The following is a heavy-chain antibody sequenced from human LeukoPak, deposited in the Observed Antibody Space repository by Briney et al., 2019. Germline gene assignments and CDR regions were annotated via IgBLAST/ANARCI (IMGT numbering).Heavy chain of an antibody. CDR3: ARAYDSSGYNDYSFDY. D-gene: IGHD3-22*01. CDR1: GGSISSVSYN. V-gene: IGHV4-39*07. J-gene: IGHJ4*02. Sequence: SETLSLTCTVSGGSISSVSYNWGWIRQPPGKGLEWIGSIYSSGSAYYNPSLKSRVAISINTSKNQFSLKLTSVTAADTAVYYCARAYDSSGYNDYSFDYWGQGTLVTVSS. CDR2: IYSSGSA.